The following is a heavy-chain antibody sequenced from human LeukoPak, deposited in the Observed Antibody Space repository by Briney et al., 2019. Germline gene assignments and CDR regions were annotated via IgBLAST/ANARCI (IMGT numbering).Heavy chain of an antibody. D-gene: IGHD3-22*01. J-gene: IGHJ4*02. CDR2: IYTSGST. V-gene: IGHV4-61*02. CDR3: ASRIIYDSSGYYGDY. Sequence: PSETLSLTCTVSGGTISSGSYYWSWIRQPAGQGLEWIGRIYTSGSTNYNPSLKSRVTIPVDTSKNQFSLKLSSVTAADTAVYYCASRIIYDSSGYYGDYWGQGTLVTVSS. CDR1: GGTISSGSYY.